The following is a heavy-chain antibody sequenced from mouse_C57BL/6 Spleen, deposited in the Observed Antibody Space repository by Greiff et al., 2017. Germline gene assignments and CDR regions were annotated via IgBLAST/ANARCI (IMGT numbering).Heavy chain of an antibody. V-gene: IGHV5-6*01. CDR3: ARQGEFAY. Sequence: EVQVVESGGDLVKPGGSLKLSCAASGSTFSSYGMSWVRQTPDKRLEWVATISSGGSYTYYPDSVKGRFTISRDNAKNTLYLQMSSLKSEDTAMYYCARQGEFAYWGQGTLVTVSA. CDR1: GSTFSSYG. J-gene: IGHJ3*01. CDR2: ISSGGSYT.